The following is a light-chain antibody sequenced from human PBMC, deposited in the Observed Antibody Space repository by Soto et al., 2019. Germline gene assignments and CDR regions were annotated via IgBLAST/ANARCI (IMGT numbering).Light chain of an antibody. CDR1: SSNIGAHYD. CDR3: QSYDSSLSGWGV. CDR2: GNS. Sequence: QSVLTQPPSVSGAPGQRVTISCTGSSSNIGAHYDVHWYQQLPGTAPKLLIYGNSNRPSGVPDRFSGSKSATSASLAITGLQAEDEADYYCQSYDSSLSGWGVFGGGTKLTVL. J-gene: IGLJ2*01. V-gene: IGLV1-40*01.